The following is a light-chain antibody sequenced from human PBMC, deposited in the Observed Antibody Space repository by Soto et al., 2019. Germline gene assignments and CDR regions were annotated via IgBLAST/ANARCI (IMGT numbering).Light chain of an antibody. CDR2: DAS. CDR3: QQSYRRPRT. J-gene: IGKJ1*01. CDR1: QDIRNY. V-gene: IGKV1-39*01. Sequence: DIQMTQSPSSLSASVGDRVTITCQASQDIRNYLNWYQQKPGKAHKXLIYDASNLESGVPSRFSGSGSGTDGTLTIASLQPEDGETYVGQQSYRRPRTFGQGTKVDNK.